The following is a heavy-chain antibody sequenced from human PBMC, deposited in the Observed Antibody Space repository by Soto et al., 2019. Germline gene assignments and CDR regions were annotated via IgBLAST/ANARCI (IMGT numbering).Heavy chain of an antibody. CDR2: IIPIFGTA. CDR3: ASYCSSTSCHKSNFDY. CDR1: GGTFSSYA. Sequence: QVQLVQSGAEVKKPGSSVKVSCKASGGTFSSYAISWVRQAPGQGLEWMGGIIPIFGTANYAQKFQGRVTITADESTSTAYMELSSLRCEDTAVYYCASYCSSTSCHKSNFDYWGQGTLVTVSS. J-gene: IGHJ4*02. V-gene: IGHV1-69*01. D-gene: IGHD2-2*01.